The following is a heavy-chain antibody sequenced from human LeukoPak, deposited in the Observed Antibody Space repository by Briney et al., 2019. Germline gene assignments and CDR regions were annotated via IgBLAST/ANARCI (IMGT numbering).Heavy chain of an antibody. Sequence: SETLSLTCAVSGDSISSSNWWTWVRQPPGKGLEWIGEIYHSGSTNYNPSLRSRVTISVDKSQNQFSLKLSSVTAADTAVYYCARQYSGYDWEDYWGQGTLVTVSS. D-gene: IGHD5-12*01. CDR3: ARQYSGYDWEDY. CDR1: GDSISSSNW. V-gene: IGHV4-4*02. CDR2: IYHSGST. J-gene: IGHJ4*02.